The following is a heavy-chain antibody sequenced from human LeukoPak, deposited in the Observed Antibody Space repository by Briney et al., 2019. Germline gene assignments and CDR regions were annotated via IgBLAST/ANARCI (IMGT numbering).Heavy chain of an antibody. V-gene: IGHV4-59*01. CDR1: GGSITNYY. CDR3: ARLPGVGYCSSTSCSALDAFDI. CDR2: IFYSGNT. Sequence: SETLSLTCTVSGGSITNYYWSWLRQPPGMGLEWIGYIFYSGNTNYNPSLKSRLTISVDTSKNQFSLKLSSVTAADTAVYYCARLPGVGYCSSTSCSALDAFDIWGQGTMVTVSS. J-gene: IGHJ3*02. D-gene: IGHD2-2*01.